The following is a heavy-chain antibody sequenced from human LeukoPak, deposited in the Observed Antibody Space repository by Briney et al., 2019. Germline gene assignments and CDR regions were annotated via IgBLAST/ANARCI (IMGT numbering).Heavy chain of an antibody. CDR3: ARDGGRNNDY. CDR1: GFTFSSYW. Sequence: GGSLRLSCAASGFTFSSYWMTWVRQAPGKGLEWVANIKPDGSGKYYVDSVKGRFIISRDNAKNSLNLQMNSLRTEDTAVYYCARDGGRNNDYWGQGTLVTVSS. V-gene: IGHV3-7*01. J-gene: IGHJ4*02. CDR2: IKPDGSGK. D-gene: IGHD3-3*01.